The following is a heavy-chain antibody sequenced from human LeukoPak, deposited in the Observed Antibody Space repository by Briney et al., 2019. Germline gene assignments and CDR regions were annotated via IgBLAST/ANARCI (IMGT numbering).Heavy chain of an antibody. D-gene: IGHD3-16*01. CDR1: GGSISSSSYY. CDR3: ARDLSFGDPPVVGGNYYYYGMDV. Sequence: PSETLSLTCTVSGGSISSSSYYWSWIRQPPGKGLEWIGYIYYSGSTNYNPSLKSRVTISVDTSKNQFSLKLSSVTAADTAVYYCARDLSFGDPPVVGGNYYYYGMDVWGQGTTVTVSS. CDR2: IYYSGST. J-gene: IGHJ6*02. V-gene: IGHV4-61*01.